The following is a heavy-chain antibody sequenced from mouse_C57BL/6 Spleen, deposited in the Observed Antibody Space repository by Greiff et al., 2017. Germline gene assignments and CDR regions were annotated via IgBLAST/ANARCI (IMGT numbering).Heavy chain of an antibody. CDR2: IYPGDGDT. D-gene: IGHD2-3*01. V-gene: IGHV1-80*01. Sequence: QVQLKESGAELVKPGASVKISCKASGYAFSSYWMNWVKQRPGKGLEWIGQIYPGDGDTNYNGKFKGKATLTADKSSSTAYMQLSSLTSEDSAVYFCAIGNDGYFYAMDYWGQGTSVTVSS. CDR1: GYAFSSYW. CDR3: AIGNDGYFYAMDY. J-gene: IGHJ4*01.